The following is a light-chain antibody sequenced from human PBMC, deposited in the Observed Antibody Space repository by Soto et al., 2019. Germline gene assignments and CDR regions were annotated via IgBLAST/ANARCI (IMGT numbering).Light chain of an antibody. V-gene: IGKV3-20*01. CDR1: QSVTSNY. CDR3: QQYTSPPIT. Sequence: EIVLTQSPGTLSLSPGEKATLSCRASQSVTSNYLAWHQQRPGQAPRLLIDGASRRATGIPDRFSGSGSGTDFTLTISRLEPEDFAVYYCQQYTSPPITFGGGTKVEIK. J-gene: IGKJ4*01. CDR2: GAS.